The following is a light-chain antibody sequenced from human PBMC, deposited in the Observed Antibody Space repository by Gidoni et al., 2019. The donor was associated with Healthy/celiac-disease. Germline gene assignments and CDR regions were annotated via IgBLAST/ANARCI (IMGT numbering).Light chain of an antibody. V-gene: IGLV4-69*01. J-gene: IGLJ3*02. CDR1: SGHSSYA. CDR3: QTWGTGIRV. CDR2: VNNDGSH. Sequence: QLVLTQSPSASASLGASVKLTCTLSSGHSSYAIAWHQQPPEKGPRYLMKVNNDGSHSKGDGIPDRFSGSSSGAERYLTISSLQSEDEADYYCQTWGTGIRVFGGGTKLTVL.